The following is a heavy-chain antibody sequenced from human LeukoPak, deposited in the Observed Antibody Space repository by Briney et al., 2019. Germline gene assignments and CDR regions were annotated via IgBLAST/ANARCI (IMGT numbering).Heavy chain of an antibody. D-gene: IGHD2-21*01. CDR1: GFTFSSYG. V-gene: IGHV3-30*02. J-gene: IGHJ5*02. Sequence: GGSLRLSCAASGFTFSSYGMHWVRQAPGKGLEWVAFIRYDGSNKYYADSVKDRFTISRDNSKNTLYLQMNSLRVEDTAVYYCAREASTEAIHAFDPWGQGTLVTVSA. CDR2: IRYDGSNK. CDR3: AREASTEAIHAFDP.